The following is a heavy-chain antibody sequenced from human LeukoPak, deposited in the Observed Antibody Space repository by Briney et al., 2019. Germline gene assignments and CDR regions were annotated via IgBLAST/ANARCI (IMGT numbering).Heavy chain of an antibody. CDR2: INPSGGST. V-gene: IGHV1-46*01. CDR3: GKESSVFWPGNTWFDP. CDR1: GYTFTSYY. J-gene: IGHJ5*02. Sequence: VASVKVSCKASGYTFTSYYMHWVRQAPGQGLEWMGLINPSGGSTSYAQTFQGRVTMTRDTSTSTVYMELSSLRSEDTAVYSCGKESSVFWPGNTWFDPGGQETLVTVSS. D-gene: IGHD3-3*01.